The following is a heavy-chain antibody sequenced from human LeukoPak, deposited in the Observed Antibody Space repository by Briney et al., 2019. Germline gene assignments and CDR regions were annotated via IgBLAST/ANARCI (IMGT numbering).Heavy chain of an antibody. D-gene: IGHD1-14*01. CDR1: GFTFSSYW. J-gene: IGHJ4*02. CDR2: INPGESSI. CDR3: ARSNQADDY. Sequence: GGSLTLSCAASGFTFSSYWMHWLRQVPGKGLVWVARINPGESSITYADSVKGRFTISRDNAKNTLYLQMDSLRAEGTGVYYCARSNQADDYWGQGTLVTVSS. V-gene: IGHV3-74*01.